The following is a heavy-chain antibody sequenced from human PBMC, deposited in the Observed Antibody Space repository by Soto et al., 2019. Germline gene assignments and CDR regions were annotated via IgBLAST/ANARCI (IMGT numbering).Heavy chain of an antibody. CDR3: AGYGGNSV. Sequence: EVQLVESGGGLTQPGGSLRLSCAVSGFPVSTNHVTWVRQATGKGLQWVSAIYIDGNTYYADSVKGRFTISRDNSKNTVFLQMNSLGAEDTAVYYCAGYGGNSVWGQGTLVTVSS. CDR2: IYIDGNT. J-gene: IGHJ4*02. CDR1: GFPVSTNH. V-gene: IGHV3-53*01. D-gene: IGHD4-17*01.